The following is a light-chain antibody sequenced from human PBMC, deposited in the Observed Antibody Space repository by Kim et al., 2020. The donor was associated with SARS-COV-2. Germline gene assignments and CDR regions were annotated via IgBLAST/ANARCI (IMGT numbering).Light chain of an antibody. CDR1: ALAKQY. J-gene: IGLJ3*02. CDR3: QSADGTNTWV. CDR2: RDT. V-gene: IGLV3-25*03. Sequence: SYELTQPPSVSVSPGQTARITCSGDALAKQYANWYQQKAGQAPVLVIYRDTERPSGIPERFSGSSSGTTVTLTISGVQAEDEADYYCQSADGTNTWVFGGGTQLTVL.